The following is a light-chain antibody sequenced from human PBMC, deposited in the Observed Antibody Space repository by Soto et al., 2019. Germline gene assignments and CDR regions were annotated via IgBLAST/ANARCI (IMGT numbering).Light chain of an antibody. CDR3: QQYGSLCT. J-gene: IGKJ2*02. CDR1: QSVGSSY. Sequence: EIVLTQSPGTLSLSPGERATLSCRASQSVGSSYLAWYQQKPGQAPRLLIYGASSRATGTPDRFSGSGSGIDFALTFRRLEPEYFAVKPWQQYGSLCTFGQGTKLELK. V-gene: IGKV3-20*01. CDR2: GAS.